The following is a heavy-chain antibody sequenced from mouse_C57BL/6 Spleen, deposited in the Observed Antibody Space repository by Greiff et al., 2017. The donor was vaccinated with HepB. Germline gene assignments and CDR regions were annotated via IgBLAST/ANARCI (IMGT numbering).Heavy chain of an antibody. CDR1: GYSITSDY. D-gene: IGHD1-1*01. Sequence: EVQLVESGPGLAKPSQTLSLTCSVTGYSITSDYWNWIRKFPGNKLEYMGYISYSGSTYYNPSLKSRISITRDTSKNQYYLQLNSVTTEDTATYYCARKERENYYGSSWGFAYWGQGTLVTVSA. V-gene: IGHV3-8*01. CDR3: ARKERENYYGSSWGFAY. CDR2: ISYSGST. J-gene: IGHJ3*01.